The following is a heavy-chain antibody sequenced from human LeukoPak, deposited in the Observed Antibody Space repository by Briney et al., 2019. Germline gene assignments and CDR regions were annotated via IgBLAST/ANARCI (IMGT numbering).Heavy chain of an antibody. V-gene: IGHV4-39*01. CDR2: IYYSGRT. Sequence: SETLSLTCTVSGGSISSSSYYWGRIRQPPGKGLEWIGSIYYSGRTYYNPSLKSRVTISVDTSKNQFSLNLRFVTAADTAVYYCARYHDSSDYWGQGTLVTVSS. D-gene: IGHD3-22*01. CDR3: ARYHDSSDY. CDR1: GGSISSSSYY. J-gene: IGHJ4*02.